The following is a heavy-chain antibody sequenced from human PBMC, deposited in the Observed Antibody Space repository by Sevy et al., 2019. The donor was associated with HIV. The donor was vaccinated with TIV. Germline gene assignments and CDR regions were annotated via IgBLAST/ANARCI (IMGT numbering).Heavy chain of an antibody. CDR2: LSFGCGKI. J-gene: IGHJ4*02. CDR1: GFDFSIYS. D-gene: IGHD1-26*01. Sequence: GGSLRLSCAASGFDFSIYSMSWVRQAPGKGLEWVSTLSFGCGKINYADSVKGRFTISRDNSKSSVYLQMNNMRVEDTAVYYCAREGGTNSHDYWGQGTLVTVSS. CDR3: AREGGTNSHDY. V-gene: IGHV3-23*01.